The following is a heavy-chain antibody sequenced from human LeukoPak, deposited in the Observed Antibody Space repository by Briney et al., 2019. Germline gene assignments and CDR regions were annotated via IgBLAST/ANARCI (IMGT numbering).Heavy chain of an antibody. CDR2: INPSGGST. D-gene: IGHD3-22*01. Sequence: VASVKVSCKASGYTFNNHYMYWVRQAPGQGLEWMGVINPSGGSTSYAQKFQGRVTMTRDTSTRTVYMEVNSLRSEDTAVYYCARVPYYYDSSGPMDYWGQGTLVTVSS. CDR1: GYTFNNHY. J-gene: IGHJ4*02. V-gene: IGHV1-46*02. CDR3: ARVPYYYDSSGPMDY.